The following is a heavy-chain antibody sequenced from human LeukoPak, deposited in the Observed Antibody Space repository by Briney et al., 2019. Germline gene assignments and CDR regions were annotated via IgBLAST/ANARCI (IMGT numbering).Heavy chain of an antibody. CDR3: ARASAPQVYYYYYYMDV. CDR1: GFTFSDYY. V-gene: IGHV3-11*01. J-gene: IGHJ6*03. Sequence: GGSLRLSCAASGFTFSDYYMSWIRQAPGKGLEWVSYISSSGSTIYYADSVKGRFTISRDNAKNSLYLQMNSLRAEDTAVYYCARASAPQVYYYYYYMDVWGKGTTVTVSS. D-gene: IGHD6-25*01. CDR2: ISSSGSTI.